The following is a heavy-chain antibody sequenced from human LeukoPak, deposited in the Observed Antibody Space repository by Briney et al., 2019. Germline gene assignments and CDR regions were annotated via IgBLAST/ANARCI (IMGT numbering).Heavy chain of an antibody. CDR1: GGTFSSYA. V-gene: IGHV1-69*04. CDR3: ARDISWTQGKIAVAGTRAFDY. Sequence: GGSVKVSCKASGGTFSSYAISWVRQAPGQGLEWMGRIIPILGIANYAQKFQGRVTITADKSTSTAYMELSSLRSEDTAVYYCARDISWTQGKIAVAGTRAFDYWGQGTLVTVSS. J-gene: IGHJ4*02. D-gene: IGHD6-19*01. CDR2: IIPILGIA.